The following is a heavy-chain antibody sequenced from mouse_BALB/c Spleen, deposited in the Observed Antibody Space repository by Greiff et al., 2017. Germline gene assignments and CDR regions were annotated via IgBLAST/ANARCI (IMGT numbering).Heavy chain of an antibody. CDR2: ISSGGST. Sequence: VVESGGGLVKPGGSLKLSCAASGFTFSSYAMSWVRQTPEKRLEWVASISSGGSTYYPDSVKGRFTISRDNARNILYLQMSSLRSEDTAMYYCARGRGYDALFDYWGQGTTLTVSS. V-gene: IGHV5-6-5*01. J-gene: IGHJ2*01. D-gene: IGHD2-14*01. CDR3: ARGRGYDALFDY. CDR1: GFTFSSYA.